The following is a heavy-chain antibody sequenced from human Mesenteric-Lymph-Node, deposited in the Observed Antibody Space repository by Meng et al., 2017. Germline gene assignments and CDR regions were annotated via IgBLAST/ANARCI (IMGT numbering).Heavy chain of an antibody. CDR3: ARGPSRWLQFSFDY. CDR2: IYYSGST. J-gene: IGHJ4*02. CDR1: GGSISSGGYY. D-gene: IGHD5-24*01. V-gene: IGHV4-31*03. Sequence: QVQLQEAGPGLVKPSQTLSLTCTVSGGSISSGGYYWSWIRQHPGKSLEWIGYIYYSGSTYYNPSLKSRVTISVDTSKNQFSLKLSSVTAADTAVYYCARGPSRWLQFSFDYWGQGTLVTVSS.